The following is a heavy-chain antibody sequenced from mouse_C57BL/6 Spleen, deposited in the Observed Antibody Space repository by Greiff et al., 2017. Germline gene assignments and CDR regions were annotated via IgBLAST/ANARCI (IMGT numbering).Heavy chain of an antibody. Sequence: EVKLVESGPELVKPGASVKMSCKASGYTFTDYNMHWVKQSHGKSLEWIGYINPNNGGTSYNQKFKGKATLTVNKSSSTAYMELRSLTSEDSAVYYCARSWDYAMDYWGQGTSVTVSS. CDR1: GYTFTDYN. V-gene: IGHV1-22*01. CDR2: INPNNGGT. D-gene: IGHD4-1*01. J-gene: IGHJ4*01. CDR3: ARSWDYAMDY.